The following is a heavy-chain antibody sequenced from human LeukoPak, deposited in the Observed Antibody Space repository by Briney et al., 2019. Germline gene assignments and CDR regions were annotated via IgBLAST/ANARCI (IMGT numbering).Heavy chain of an antibody. Sequence: PGGSLRLSCAASGFTFSSYAMTWVRQAPGKGLGWVSSFSFNGESTYYADSAKGRFTISRDNAKNSLYLQMNSLRAEDTAVYYCARDAAYGYDRFDYWGQGTQVTVSS. CDR2: FSFNGEST. V-gene: IGHV3-23*01. J-gene: IGHJ4*02. CDR1: GFTFSSYA. CDR3: ARDAAYGYDRFDY. D-gene: IGHD5-18*01.